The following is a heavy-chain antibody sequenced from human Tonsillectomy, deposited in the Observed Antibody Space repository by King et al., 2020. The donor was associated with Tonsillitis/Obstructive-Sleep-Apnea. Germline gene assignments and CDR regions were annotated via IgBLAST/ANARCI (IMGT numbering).Heavy chain of an antibody. V-gene: IGHV5-10-1*03. J-gene: IGHJ3*01. CDR3: AGHSESSSYGGFDV. D-gene: IGHD1-26*01. CDR1: GYSFTNYW. CDR2: IDPSDSYT. Sequence: VQLVESGAEVKKPGESLRISCKGSGYSFTNYWISWVRQMPGKGLEWMGRIDPSDSYTNYSPSFQGHVTISADKSITTADLQWSSLKASDTAMYYCAGHSESSSYGGFDVWGQGTLVTVSS.